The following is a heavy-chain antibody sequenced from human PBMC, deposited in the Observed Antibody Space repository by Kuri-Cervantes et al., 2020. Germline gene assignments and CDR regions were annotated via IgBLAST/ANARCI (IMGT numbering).Heavy chain of an antibody. Sequence: GGSLRLSCAASGFTFSNYAMSWVRQAPGKGLEWVSGISWNSGSIGYADSVKGRFTVSRDNAKNSLYLQMNSLRAEDTALYYCAKDIRSGITGTTYFQHWGQGTLVTVSS. J-gene: IGHJ1*01. D-gene: IGHD1-7*01. CDR2: ISWNSGSI. CDR3: AKDIRSGITGTTYFQH. V-gene: IGHV3-9*01. CDR1: GFTFSNYA.